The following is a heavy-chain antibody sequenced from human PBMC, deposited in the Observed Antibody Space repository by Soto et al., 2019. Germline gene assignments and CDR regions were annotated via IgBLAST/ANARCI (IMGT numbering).Heavy chain of an antibody. Sequence: QLQLQESGPGLVKPSETLSLTCTVSGGSISSSSYYWGWIRQPPGKGLEWIGSIYYSGSTYYNPSPKSRVTISVDTSKNQCSLKLSSVTAADTAVYYCARMLTGDEGYWYFDLWGRGTLVTVSS. D-gene: IGHD7-27*01. J-gene: IGHJ2*01. CDR2: IYYSGST. V-gene: IGHV4-39*01. CDR3: ARMLTGDEGYWYFDL. CDR1: GGSISSSSYY.